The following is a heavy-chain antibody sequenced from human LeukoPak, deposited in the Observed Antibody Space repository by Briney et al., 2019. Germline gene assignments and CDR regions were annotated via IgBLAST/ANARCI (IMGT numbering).Heavy chain of an antibody. Sequence: ASVKVSCKASGYTFTGYYMHWLRQAPGQGLEWMGWITPNSGGTNYAQKFQGRVTMTRDTSISTAYMELSRLRSDDTAVYYCARDRLSYYYGSGYNWFDPWGQGTLVTVSS. CDR3: ARDRLSYYYGSGYNWFDP. CDR1: GYTFTGYY. D-gene: IGHD3-10*01. V-gene: IGHV1-2*02. J-gene: IGHJ5*02. CDR2: ITPNSGGT.